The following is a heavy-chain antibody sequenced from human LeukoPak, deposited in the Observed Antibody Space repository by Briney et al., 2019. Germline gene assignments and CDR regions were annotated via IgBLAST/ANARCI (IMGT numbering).Heavy chain of an antibody. CDR1: GGSISSYY. Sequence: PSETLSLTCSVSGGSISSYYWSWIRQPPGKGLEWIGYIYYSGSTNYNPSLKSRVTISVDTSKNQFSLKLSSVTAADTAVYYCAGPYGSGSSDYWGQGTLVTVSS. D-gene: IGHD3-10*01. V-gene: IGHV4-59*01. CDR3: AGPYGSGSSDY. J-gene: IGHJ4*02. CDR2: IYYSGST.